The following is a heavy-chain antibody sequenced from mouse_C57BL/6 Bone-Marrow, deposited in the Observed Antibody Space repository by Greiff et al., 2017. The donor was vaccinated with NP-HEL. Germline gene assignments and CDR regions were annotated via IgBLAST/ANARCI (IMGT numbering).Heavy chain of an antibody. CDR1: GYAFSSSW. Sequence: VKLMESGPELVKPGASVKISCKASGYAFSSSWMNWVKQRPGKGLEWIGRIYPGDGDTNYNGKFKGKATLTADKSSSTAYMQLSSLTSEDSAVYFCARSRSYAMDYWGQGTSVTVSS. CDR2: IYPGDGDT. CDR3: ARSRSYAMDY. V-gene: IGHV1-82*01. J-gene: IGHJ4*01.